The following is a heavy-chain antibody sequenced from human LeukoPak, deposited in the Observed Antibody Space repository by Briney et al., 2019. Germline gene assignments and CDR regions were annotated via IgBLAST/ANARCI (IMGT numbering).Heavy chain of an antibody. D-gene: IGHD3-10*01. CDR3: ARASSTRPLLMLHDY. J-gene: IGHJ4*02. CDR1: GGSISSYY. CDR2: IYYSGST. Sequence: KPSETLSLTCTVSGGSISSYYWSWIRQPPGKGLEWIGYIYYSGSTNYNPPLKSRVTISVDTSKNQFSLKLSSVTAADTAVYYCARASSTRPLLMLHDYWGQGTLVTVSS. V-gene: IGHV4-59*01.